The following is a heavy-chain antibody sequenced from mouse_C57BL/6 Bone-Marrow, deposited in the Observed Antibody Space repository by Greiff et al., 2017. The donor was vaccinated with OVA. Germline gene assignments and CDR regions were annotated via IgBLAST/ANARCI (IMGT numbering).Heavy chain of an antibody. Sequence: DVMLVESGGDLVKPGGSLKLSCAASGFTFSSYGMSWVRQTPDKRLEWVATISSGGSYTYYPDSVKGRFTISRDNAKNTLYLQMSSLKSEDTAMYYCARDYGRNYFDYWGQGTTLTVSS. V-gene: IGHV5-6*02. CDR1: GFTFSSYG. J-gene: IGHJ2*01. CDR2: ISSGGSYT. CDR3: ARDYGRNYFDY. D-gene: IGHD1-1*01.